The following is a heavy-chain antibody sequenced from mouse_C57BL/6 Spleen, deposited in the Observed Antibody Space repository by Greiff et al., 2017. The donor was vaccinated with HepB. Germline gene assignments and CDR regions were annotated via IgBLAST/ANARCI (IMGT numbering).Heavy chain of an antibody. V-gene: IGHV1-80*01. J-gene: IGHJ2*01. CDR2: IYPGDGDT. D-gene: IGHD1-1*01. CDR3: AREGTTVVAPVDY. Sequence: LVESGASVKISCKASGYAFSSYWMNWVKQRPGKGLEWIGQIYPGDGDTNYNGKFKGKATLTADKSTSTAYMQLSSMTSEDSAVYFCAREGTTVVAPVDYWGQGTTLTVSS. CDR1: GYAFSSYW.